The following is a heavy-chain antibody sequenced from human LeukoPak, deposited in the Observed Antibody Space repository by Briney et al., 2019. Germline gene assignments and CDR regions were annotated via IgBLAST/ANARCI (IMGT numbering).Heavy chain of an antibody. CDR3: ATVLLWFGESFSH. J-gene: IGHJ4*02. Sequence: ASVKVSCKASGYTFTGYYMHWVRQAPGQGLEWMGWINPNSGGTNYAQKFQGRVTMTRDTSISTAYMELSRLRSDDTAVYYCATVLLWFGESFSHWGQGTLVTVSS. CDR2: INPNSGGT. CDR1: GYTFTGYY. V-gene: IGHV1-2*02. D-gene: IGHD3-10*01.